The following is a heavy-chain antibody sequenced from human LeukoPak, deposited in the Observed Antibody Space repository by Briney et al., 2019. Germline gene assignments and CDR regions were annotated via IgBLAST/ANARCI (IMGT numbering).Heavy chain of an antibody. V-gene: IGHV1-46*01. CDR2: INPSGGST. Sequence: GASVKVSCKASGYTFTSYYMHWVRQAPGQGLEWMGIINPSGGSTSYAQKFQGRVTMTRDTSTSTVYMELSSLRSEDTAVYYCATEGRGYSYGLYFDYWGQGTLVTVSS. CDR1: GYTFTSYY. CDR3: ATEGRGYSYGLYFDY. J-gene: IGHJ4*02. D-gene: IGHD5-18*01.